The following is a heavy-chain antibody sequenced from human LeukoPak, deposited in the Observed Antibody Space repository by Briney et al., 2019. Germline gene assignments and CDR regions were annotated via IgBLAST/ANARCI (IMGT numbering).Heavy chain of an antibody. CDR3: ATEGGSGEIDY. D-gene: IGHD3-10*01. CDR1: GGTYSSYA. V-gene: IGHV1-69*06. CDR2: IIPIFGTA. J-gene: IGHJ4*02. Sequence: GASVKVSCKAPGGTYSSYAISWVRQAPGQGLEWMGGIIPIFGTANYAQKFQGRVTITADKSTSTAYMELSSLRSEDTAVYYCATEGGSGEIDYWGQGTLVTVSS.